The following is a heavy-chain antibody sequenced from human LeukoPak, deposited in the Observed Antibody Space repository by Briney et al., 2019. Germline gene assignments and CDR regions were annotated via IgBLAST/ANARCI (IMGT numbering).Heavy chain of an antibody. CDR2: IQQDGTEK. V-gene: IGHV3-7*01. D-gene: IGHD5-18*01. CDR1: GFAFSNYW. CDR3: ARFGYSHGYGWGGGYYYYYMDV. J-gene: IGHJ6*03. Sequence: GGSLRLSCVVSGFAFSNYWMTWVRQAPGKGLEWVANIQQDGTEKYYVDSVKGRFTIFRDNAKNSVYLQMNSLRAEDTTVYYCARFGYSHGYGWGGGYYYYYMDVWGKGTTVTVSS.